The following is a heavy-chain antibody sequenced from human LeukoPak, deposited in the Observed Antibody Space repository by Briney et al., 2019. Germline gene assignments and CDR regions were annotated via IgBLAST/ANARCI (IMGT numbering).Heavy chain of an antibody. Sequence: GGSLRLSCAASGFTFSSYAMSWVRQAPGKGLEWVSAISGSGGSTYYADSVKGRFTISRDNSKNTLYLQMNSLRAEDTAVYYCAKAQPRYYYDSSGYSEFGYWGQGTLVTVSS. V-gene: IGHV3-23*01. D-gene: IGHD3-22*01. CDR2: ISGSGGST. CDR1: GFTFSSYA. CDR3: AKAQPRYYYDSSGYSEFGY. J-gene: IGHJ4*02.